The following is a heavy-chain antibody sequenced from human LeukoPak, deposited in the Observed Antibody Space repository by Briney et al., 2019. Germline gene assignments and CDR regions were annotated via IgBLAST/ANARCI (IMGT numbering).Heavy chain of an antibody. CDR3: ARGLYSSSRRPGKGLYDY. V-gene: IGHV3-30*03. Sequence: GGSLRLSCAASGFTFSSYGMHWVRQAPGKGLEWVAVIAYHGGAEYYADSVKGRFTISRDNAKNSLYLQMNSLRAEDTAVYYCARGLYSSSRRPGKGLYDYWGQGTLVTVSS. CDR2: IAYHGGAE. J-gene: IGHJ4*02. D-gene: IGHD6-13*01. CDR1: GFTFSSYG.